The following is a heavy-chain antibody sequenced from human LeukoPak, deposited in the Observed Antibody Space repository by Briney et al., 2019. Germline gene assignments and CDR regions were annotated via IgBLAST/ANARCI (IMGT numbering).Heavy chain of an antibody. D-gene: IGHD6-13*01. Sequence: ASVKVSCKASGYTFISYAFSWVRQAPGQGLEWMGWISAYNGNTNYAQKLQGRVTMTTDTSTSTAYMELRSLRSDDTAVYYCARCLGTLYSSSRYGWFDPWGQGTLVTVSS. CDR1: GYTFISYA. J-gene: IGHJ5*02. CDR3: ARCLGTLYSSSRYGWFDP. V-gene: IGHV1-18*01. CDR2: ISAYNGNT.